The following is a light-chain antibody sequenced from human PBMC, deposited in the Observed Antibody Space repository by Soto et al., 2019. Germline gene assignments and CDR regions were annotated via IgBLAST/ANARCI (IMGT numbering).Light chain of an antibody. J-gene: IGKJ5*01. V-gene: IGKV3-20*01. CDR1: QSVSSD. CDR3: QQYGSSPIT. CDR2: DTS. Sequence: EIVMTQSPAPLSVSPGQRATLSCRASQSVSSDLAWYQHKPGQAPRLLIYDTSNRATGIPDRFSGSGSGTDFTLTISRLEPEDFAVYYCQQYGSSPITFGQGTRLEIK.